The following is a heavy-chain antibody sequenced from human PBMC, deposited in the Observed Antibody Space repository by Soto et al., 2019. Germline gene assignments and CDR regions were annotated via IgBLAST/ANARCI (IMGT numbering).Heavy chain of an antibody. V-gene: IGHV3-23*01. D-gene: IGHD4-17*01. CDR2: ISGSDNRV. CDR3: AKILSVTTNYWHGMDV. Sequence: DEQLLESGGGLVQPGGSLRLSCAASGFTFSTYHMVWVRQAPGKGLESVASISGSDNRVFYADSVKGRFTVSRDNSKNTLYLQMNSLRVEDSAVYYRAKILSVTTNYWHGMDVWGQGTTVTVSS. CDR1: GFTFSTYH. J-gene: IGHJ6*02.